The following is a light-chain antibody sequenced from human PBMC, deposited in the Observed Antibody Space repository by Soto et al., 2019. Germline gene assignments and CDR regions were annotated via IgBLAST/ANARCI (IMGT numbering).Light chain of an antibody. Sequence: EIVMTQSPATLSVSPGERATLSFRASQSFSSNLAWYQQKPGQAPRLLIYGASTRATGIPARFSGSGSGTEFTLTISSLRPEDFATYYCQQYSDYSSFGHGTKVDI. J-gene: IGKJ1*01. CDR1: QSFSSN. CDR3: QQYSDYSS. CDR2: GAS. V-gene: IGKV3-15*01.